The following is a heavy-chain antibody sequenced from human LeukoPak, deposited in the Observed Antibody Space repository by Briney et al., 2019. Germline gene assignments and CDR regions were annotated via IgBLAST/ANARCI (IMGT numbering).Heavy chain of an antibody. D-gene: IGHD6-13*01. V-gene: IGHV3-21*01. CDR2: ISSSSSYI. Sequence: GGSLRLSCAASGFTFSSYSMNWVRQAPGKGLEWVSSISSSSSYIYYADSVEGRFTISRDNAKNSLYLQMNSLRAEDTAVYYCARALAAAGAMIWGQGALVTVSS. CDR3: ARALAAAGAMI. J-gene: IGHJ4*02. CDR1: GFTFSSYS.